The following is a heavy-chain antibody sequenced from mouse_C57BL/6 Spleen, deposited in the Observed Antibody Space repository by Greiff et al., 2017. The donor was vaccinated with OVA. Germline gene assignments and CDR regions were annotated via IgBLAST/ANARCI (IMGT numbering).Heavy chain of an antibody. V-gene: IGHV3-6*01. J-gene: IGHJ4*01. D-gene: IGHD2-2*01. CDR2: ISYDGSN. CDR1: GYSITSGYY. Sequence: EVQLQESGPGLVKPSQSLSLTCSVTGYSITSGYYWNWIRQFPGNKLEWMGYISYDGSNNYNPSLKNRISITRDTSKNQFFLKLNSVTTEDTATYYCATKAYGSSNMDYWGQGTSVTVSS. CDR3: ATKAYGSSNMDY.